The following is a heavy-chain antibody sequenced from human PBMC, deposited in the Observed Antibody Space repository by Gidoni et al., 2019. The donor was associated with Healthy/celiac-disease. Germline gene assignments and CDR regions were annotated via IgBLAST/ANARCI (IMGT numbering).Heavy chain of an antibody. CDR1: GFTFSSYA. V-gene: IGHV3-30*04. CDR3: ARDRSAVAFDI. D-gene: IGHD6-6*01. Sequence: QVQLVESGGGVVQHGRSLSLSCAASGFTFSSYAMHWVRQAPGKGLEWVAGISYDGSNKDYADAVKGRFTISRDNSKNTLYLQMNSLRAEDTAVYYCARDRSAVAFDIWGQGTIVTVSS. CDR2: ISYDGSNK. J-gene: IGHJ3*02.